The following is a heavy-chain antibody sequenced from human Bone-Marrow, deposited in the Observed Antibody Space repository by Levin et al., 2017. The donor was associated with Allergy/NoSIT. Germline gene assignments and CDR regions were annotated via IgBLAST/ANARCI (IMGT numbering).Heavy chain of an antibody. CDR1: GFTFSNYV. J-gene: IGHJ4*02. CDR2: ISYDGVNK. D-gene: IGHD2-21*02. CDR3: ARVSGSRTGCYSWELGGDCYQGSDY. V-gene: IGHV3-30-3*01. Sequence: GGSLRLSCAASGFTFSNYVMHWVRQAPGKGLEWVAVISYDGVNKYYADSVKGRFTISRDNSKNTLYVQMNSLRAEDTAVYYCARVSGSRTGCYSWELGGDCYQGSDYWGQGTLVTVSS.